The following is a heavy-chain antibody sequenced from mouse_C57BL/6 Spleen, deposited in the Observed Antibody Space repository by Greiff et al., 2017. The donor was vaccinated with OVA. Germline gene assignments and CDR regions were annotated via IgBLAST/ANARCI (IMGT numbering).Heavy chain of an antibody. CDR3: TFIYYGNPFAY. CDR2: IDPENGDT. Sequence: VQLQQSGAELVRPGASVKLSCTASGFNIKDDYMHWVKQRPEQGLEWIGWIDPENGDTEYASKFQGKATITADTSSNTAYLQLSSLTSEDTAVYYCTFIYYGNPFAYWGQGTLVTVSA. J-gene: IGHJ3*01. V-gene: IGHV14-4*01. D-gene: IGHD2-1*01. CDR1: GFNIKDDY.